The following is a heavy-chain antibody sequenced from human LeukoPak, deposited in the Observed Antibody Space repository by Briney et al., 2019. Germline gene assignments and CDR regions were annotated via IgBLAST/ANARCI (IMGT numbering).Heavy chain of an antibody. J-gene: IGHJ4*02. V-gene: IGHV1-69*13. CDR2: IIPIFGTA. CDR3: ARLNWNYYFDY. CDR1: GYTFTSYG. D-gene: IGHD1-7*01. Sequence: WASVKVSCKASGYTFTSYGISWVRQAPGQGLEWMGGIIPIFGTANYAQKFQGRVTITADESTSTAYMELRSLRSDDTAVYYCARLNWNYYFDYWGQGTLVTVSS.